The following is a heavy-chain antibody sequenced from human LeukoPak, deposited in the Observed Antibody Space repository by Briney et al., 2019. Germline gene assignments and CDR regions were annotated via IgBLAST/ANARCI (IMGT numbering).Heavy chain of an antibody. D-gene: IGHD4-17*01. Sequence: SVKVSCKTSGGTFNNSAISWVRQAPGQGLEWLGGIMPLFGTAGYAQKFQGRVIITKDESTRTVYLELTSLTSDDTAVYYCARDVHGDYGSGWFDPWGQGTLVSVSP. V-gene: IGHV1-69*05. CDR3: ARDVHGDYGSGWFDP. J-gene: IGHJ5*02. CDR1: GGTFNNSA. CDR2: IMPLFGTA.